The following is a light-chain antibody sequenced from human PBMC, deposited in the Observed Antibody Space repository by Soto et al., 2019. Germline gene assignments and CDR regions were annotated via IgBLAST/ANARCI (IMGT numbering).Light chain of an antibody. CDR2: AAS. CDR3: QQANSFLPT. V-gene: IGKV1D-12*01. J-gene: IGKJ5*01. Sequence: DIQMTQSPSSVSASVGDRVTITCRSSQGISSCLAWYQQKPGKAPKLLIYAASSLQSGVPSRFSGSGSGTDFTITISSLQPEDFATYYCQQANSFLPTFGQGTRLEIK. CDR1: QGISSC.